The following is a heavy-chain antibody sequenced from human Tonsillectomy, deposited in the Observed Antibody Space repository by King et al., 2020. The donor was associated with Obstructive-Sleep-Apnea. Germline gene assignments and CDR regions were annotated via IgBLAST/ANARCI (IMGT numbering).Heavy chain of an antibody. D-gene: IGHD3-22*01. CDR3: ASEEDYYDSSGYYDYFDY. V-gene: IGHV3-30*04. Sequence: VQLVESGGGVVQPGRSLRLSCAASGFTFSSFAMHWVRQAPGKGLEWVAVISYDGSNKYYADTVKGRFTISRDNSKNTLYLQMNSLRAEETAEYYCASEEDYYDSSGYYDYFDYWGRGTLVTVSS. CDR1: GFTFSSFA. J-gene: IGHJ4*02. CDR2: ISYDGSNK.